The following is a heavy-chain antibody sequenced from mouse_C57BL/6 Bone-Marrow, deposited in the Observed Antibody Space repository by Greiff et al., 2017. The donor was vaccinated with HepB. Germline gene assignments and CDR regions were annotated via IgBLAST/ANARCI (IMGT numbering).Heavy chain of an antibody. CDR3: TREGDDYYFDY. J-gene: IGHJ2*01. CDR2: IYPRSGNT. V-gene: IGHV1-81*01. Sequence: VKLMESGAELARPGASVKLSCKASGYTFTSYGISWVKQRTGQGLEWIGEIYPRSGNTYYNEKFKGKATLAADKSSSTEYMELRSLTSEDSAVYCCTREGDDYYFDYWGRGTTLTVSS. D-gene: IGHD2-4*01. CDR1: GYTFTSYG.